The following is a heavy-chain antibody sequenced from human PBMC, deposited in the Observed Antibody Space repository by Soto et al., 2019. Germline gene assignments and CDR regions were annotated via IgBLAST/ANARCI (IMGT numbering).Heavy chain of an antibody. D-gene: IGHD3-3*01. V-gene: IGHV4-4*02. J-gene: IGHJ6*02. CDR2: IYHSGST. CDR1: GGSISSRNW. CDR3: ARNMDDFGVVIAPYGMDV. Sequence: SETMSLTCAVSGGSISSRNWWSWVRQPPGKGLEWIGEIYHSGSTNYNPSLKSRVTISVDKSKNQFSLKLSSVTAADTAVYYCARNMDDFGVVIAPYGMDVWGQGTTVTVSS.